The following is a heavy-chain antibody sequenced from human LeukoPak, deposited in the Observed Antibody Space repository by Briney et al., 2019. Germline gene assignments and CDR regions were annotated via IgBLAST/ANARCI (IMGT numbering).Heavy chain of an antibody. Sequence: PGGSLRLSCAASGFTFSGCGMHWVRQAPGKGLEWVAFIWYDGRDKYYTDSVKGRFTISRDNSKNTLYLQMNSLRAEGTAMYYCAKDPYSYGSYFDYWGQGTLVTVSS. CDR3: AKDPYSYGSYFDY. CDR2: IWYDGRDK. D-gene: IGHD5-18*01. J-gene: IGHJ4*02. CDR1: GFTFSGCG. V-gene: IGHV3-30*02.